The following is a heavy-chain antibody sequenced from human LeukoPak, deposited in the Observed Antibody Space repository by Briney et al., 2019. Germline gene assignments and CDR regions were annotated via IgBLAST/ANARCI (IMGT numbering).Heavy chain of an antibody. CDR1: GGSISSGSYY. CDR3: ARGGSSNTVRRWGYYYYMDV. V-gene: IGHV4-61*02. CDR2: IYTSGST. D-gene: IGHD6-13*01. Sequence: PSETLSLTCTVSGGSISSGSYYWSWIRQPAGKGLEWIGRIYTSGSTNYNPSLKSRVTISVDTSKNQFSLKLSSVTAADTAVYYCARGGSSNTVRRWGYYYYMDVWGKGTTVTISS. J-gene: IGHJ6*03.